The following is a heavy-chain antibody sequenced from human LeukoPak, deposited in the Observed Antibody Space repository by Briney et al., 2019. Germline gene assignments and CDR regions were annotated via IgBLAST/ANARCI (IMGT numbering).Heavy chain of an antibody. D-gene: IGHD2-2*01. Sequence: GGSLRLSCAASGXTFSSYAMSWVRQAPGKGLEWVSVISGSGAGTYYTDSVKGRFTISRDNSKNTLYLQMNSLRAEDTAVYYCAKDRGEVPARGWFDPWGQGTLVTVSS. CDR1: GXTFSSYA. CDR3: AKDRGEVPARGWFDP. V-gene: IGHV3-23*01. CDR2: ISGSGAGT. J-gene: IGHJ5*02.